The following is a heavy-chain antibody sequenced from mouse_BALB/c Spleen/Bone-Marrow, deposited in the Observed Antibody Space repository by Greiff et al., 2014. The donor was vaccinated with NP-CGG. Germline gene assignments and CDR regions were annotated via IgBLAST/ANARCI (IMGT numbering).Heavy chain of an antibody. Sequence: EVMLVESGRGLVQPGGSRKLSCAASGFTFSSFGMHWVRQAPEKGLEWVAYISSGSSTIFYADTVKGRFTVSRDNPKNTLFLQMTSLRSEDTAMYYCTRGGNWDDFDYWGQGTTLTVSS. J-gene: IGHJ2*01. CDR1: GFTFSSFG. CDR3: TRGGNWDDFDY. V-gene: IGHV5-17*02. D-gene: IGHD4-1*01. CDR2: ISSGSSTI.